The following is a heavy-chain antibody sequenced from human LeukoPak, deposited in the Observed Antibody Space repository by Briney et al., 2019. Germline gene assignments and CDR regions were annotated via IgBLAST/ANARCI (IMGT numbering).Heavy chain of an antibody. Sequence: GGSLRLSCAASGFTFSSYAMSWVRQAPGKGLEWVSAISGSGGSTHYADSVKGRFTISRDNSKNTLYLQMNSLRAEDTAVYYCARPGAYSNERYYYDYWGQGTLVTVSS. CDR2: ISGSGGST. CDR3: ARPGAYSNERYYYDY. D-gene: IGHD5-18*01. J-gene: IGHJ4*02. CDR1: GFTFSSYA. V-gene: IGHV3-23*01.